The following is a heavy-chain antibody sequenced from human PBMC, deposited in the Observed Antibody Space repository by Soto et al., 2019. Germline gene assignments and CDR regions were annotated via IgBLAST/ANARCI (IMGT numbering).Heavy chain of an antibody. J-gene: IGHJ4*02. CDR2: IGTAGDT. CDR3: ARVRYGDYVYDY. Sequence: PGGSLRLSCAASGFTFSSFDMHWVRQATGKGLEWVSSIGTAGDTNYADFEKGRFTISRENGKNSLYLQMNSLRAGDTAVYYCARVRYGDYVYDYWGQGTLVTVSS. CDR1: GFTFSSFD. D-gene: IGHD4-17*01. V-gene: IGHV3-13*01.